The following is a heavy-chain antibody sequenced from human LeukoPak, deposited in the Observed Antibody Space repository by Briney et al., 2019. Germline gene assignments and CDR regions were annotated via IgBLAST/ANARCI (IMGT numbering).Heavy chain of an antibody. V-gene: IGHV3-64*01. CDR2: ITTNGDRT. Sequence: GGSLRLSCAASGFTFSNYAMHWARQAPGKGLEYVSTITTNGDRTYYANSVKGRFTISRDNSKNTLYLQMGSLRAEDMAVYYCARDLSGSNALDYWGQGTLVTVSS. J-gene: IGHJ4*02. D-gene: IGHD1-26*01. CDR1: GFTFSNYA. CDR3: ARDLSGSNALDY.